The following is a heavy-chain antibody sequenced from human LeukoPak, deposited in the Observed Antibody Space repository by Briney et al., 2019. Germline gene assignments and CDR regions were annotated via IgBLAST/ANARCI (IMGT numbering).Heavy chain of an antibody. CDR2: IYWDDDE. D-gene: IGHD4-11*01. Sequence: SGPTLVKPTQTLTLTCTFSGFSLTTSGVGVGWTRQPPGKALEWLALIYWDDDERYSPSLKSRLTITKDTSKNQVVLTITNMDPVDTATYHCAHITTVTCADYWGQGTLVTVSS. CDR3: AHITTVTCADY. V-gene: IGHV2-5*02. CDR1: GFSLTTSGVG. J-gene: IGHJ4*02.